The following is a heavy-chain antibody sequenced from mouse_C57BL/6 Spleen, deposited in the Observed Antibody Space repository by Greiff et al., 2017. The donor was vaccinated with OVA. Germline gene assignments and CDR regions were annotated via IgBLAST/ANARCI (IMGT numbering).Heavy chain of an antibody. Sequence: EVKLMESGPGLVKPSQSLSLTCSVTGYSITSGYYWNWIRQFPGNKLEWMGYISYDGSNNYNPSLQNRISITRDTSKNQFFLKLNSVTTEDTATYYCARKNYGSSYGYFDVWGTGTTVTVSS. J-gene: IGHJ1*03. CDR2: ISYDGSN. V-gene: IGHV3-6*01. CDR3: ARKNYGSSYGYFDV. D-gene: IGHD1-1*01. CDR1: GYSITSGYY.